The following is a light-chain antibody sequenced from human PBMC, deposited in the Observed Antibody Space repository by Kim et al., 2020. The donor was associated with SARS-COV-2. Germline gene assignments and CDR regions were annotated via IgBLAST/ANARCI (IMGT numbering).Light chain of an antibody. CDR3: QQTYITPRT. CDR1: ETINSY. CDR2: GAS. V-gene: IGKV1-39*01. J-gene: IGKJ4*01. Sequence: ASLGDRVTITCRASETINSYLNWYQQEPGKAPKLLIYGASTLRAGCPSRFSGGGSGTDFTLTFGSLQPEDFWTYYCQQTYITPRTFGGGTKVDIK.